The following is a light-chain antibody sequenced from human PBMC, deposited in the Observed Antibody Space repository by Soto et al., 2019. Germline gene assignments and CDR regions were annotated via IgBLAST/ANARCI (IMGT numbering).Light chain of an antibody. CDR2: KAS. CDR1: QSISSW. J-gene: IGKJ1*01. V-gene: IGKV1-5*03. CDR3: QQYNSLRT. Sequence: DIQMTQSPSTLSASVGDRVTITCRASQSISSWLAWYQQKPGKAPKLLIYKASSLESGVPSRFSGSGSRTEFTLTISSLQPDDFATYCCQQYNSLRTFGQGTKVEIK.